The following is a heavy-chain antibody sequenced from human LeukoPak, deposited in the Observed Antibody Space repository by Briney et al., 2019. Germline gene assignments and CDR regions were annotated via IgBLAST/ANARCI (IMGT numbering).Heavy chain of an antibody. V-gene: IGHV3-7*01. CDR2: IKEDGSDK. CDR1: GFMLSKTW. CDR3: ASGGKLGASDI. D-gene: IGHD3-16*01. J-gene: IGHJ3*02. Sequence: GGSLRLSCAATGFMLSKTWMRWIGQAPAKGLECVANIKEDGSDKYYVDSVKGRFTVYRDNANNLLHLQMNSLGAEDTAVYFCASGGKLGASDIWGQGTMVTVSP.